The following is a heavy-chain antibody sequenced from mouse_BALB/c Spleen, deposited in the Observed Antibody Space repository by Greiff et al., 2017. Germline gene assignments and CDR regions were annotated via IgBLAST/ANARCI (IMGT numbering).Heavy chain of an antibody. CDR3: ARPLYGNPYYAMDY. Sequence: EVKVVESGGGLVKPGGSLKLSCAASGFAFSSYDMSWVRQTPEKRLEWVAYISSGGGSTYYPDTVKGRFTISRDNAKNTLYLQMSSLKSEDTAMYYCARPLYGNPYYAMDYWGQGTSVTVSS. CDR2: ISSGGGST. D-gene: IGHD2-1*01. J-gene: IGHJ4*01. CDR1: GFAFSSYD. V-gene: IGHV5-12-1*01.